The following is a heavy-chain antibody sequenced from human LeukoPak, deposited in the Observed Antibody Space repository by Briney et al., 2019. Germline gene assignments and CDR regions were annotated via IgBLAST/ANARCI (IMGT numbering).Heavy chain of an antibody. D-gene: IGHD2-2*01. J-gene: IGHJ6*03. CDR3: ARGACSSTSCHPDYYYYYYMDV. CDR1: GFTFSSYA. CDR2: ISYDGSNK. V-gene: IGHV3-30-3*01. Sequence: GGSLRLSCAASGFTFSSYAMHWVRQAPGKGLEWVAVISYDGSNKYYADSVKGRYTISRDNSKNTLYLQMNSLRAEDTAVYYCARGACSSTSCHPDYYYYYYMDVWGKGTTVTVSS.